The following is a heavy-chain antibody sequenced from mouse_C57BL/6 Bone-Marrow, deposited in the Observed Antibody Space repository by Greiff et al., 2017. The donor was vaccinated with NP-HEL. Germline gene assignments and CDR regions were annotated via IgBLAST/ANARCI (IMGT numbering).Heavy chain of an antibody. D-gene: IGHD2-2*01. J-gene: IGHJ4*01. CDR1: GYTFTSYW. CDR3: ARGLLWLRRRDYYAMDY. Sequence: QVQLQQPGAELVKPGASVTLSCKASGYTFTSYWMHWVKQRPAQGLEWIGMIHPNSGSTNYNEKFKSKATLTVDKSYSTAYQQLSSLTSEDSAVYYCARGLLWLRRRDYYAMDYWGQGTSVTVSS. V-gene: IGHV1-64*01. CDR2: IHPNSGST.